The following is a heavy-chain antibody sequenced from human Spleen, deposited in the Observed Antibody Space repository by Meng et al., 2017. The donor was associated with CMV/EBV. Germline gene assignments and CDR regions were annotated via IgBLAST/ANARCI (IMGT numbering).Heavy chain of an antibody. J-gene: IGHJ4*02. CDR2: IIPIFGTA. D-gene: IGHD5-12*01. Sequence: SAGRLSSNLAGGPFSSSVISWWRQAPGEGLEWMVGIIPIFGTANYAQKFQSRVTITADESTSTAYMELSSLRSEDTAVYYCAREGWLRFSSYYFDYWGQGTLVTVSS. CDR1: GGPFSSSV. CDR3: AREGWLRFSSYYFDY. V-gene: IGHV1-69*01.